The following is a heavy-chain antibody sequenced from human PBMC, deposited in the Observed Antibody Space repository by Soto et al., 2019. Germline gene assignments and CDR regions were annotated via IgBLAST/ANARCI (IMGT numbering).Heavy chain of an antibody. D-gene: IGHD4-17*01. Sequence: EEQLLESGGGLVQPGGSLRHSCTASGFTFSSFAMSWVRQAPGKGLEWVSTISISGAGTYYADSVKGRFTISRDIPKNTLNLQMSSLRADDTAVYYCAKGNYGDYETWGQGTLVTVSS. CDR2: ISISGAGT. CDR1: GFTFSSFA. V-gene: IGHV3-23*01. J-gene: IGHJ5*02. CDR3: AKGNYGDYET.